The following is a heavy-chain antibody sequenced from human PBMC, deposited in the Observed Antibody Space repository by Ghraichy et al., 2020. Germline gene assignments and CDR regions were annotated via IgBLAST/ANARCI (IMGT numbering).Heavy chain of an antibody. CDR2: INPNSGGT. CDR1: GYTFTGYY. CDR3: ARDSISWELPKYYYYGMDV. V-gene: IGHV1-2*02. Sequence: ASVKVSCKASGYTFTGYYMHWVRQAPGQGLEWMGWINPNSGGTNYAQKFQGRVTMTRDTSISTAYMELSRLRSDDTAVYYCARDSISWELPKYYYYGMDVWGQGTTVTVSS. J-gene: IGHJ6*02. D-gene: IGHD1-26*01.